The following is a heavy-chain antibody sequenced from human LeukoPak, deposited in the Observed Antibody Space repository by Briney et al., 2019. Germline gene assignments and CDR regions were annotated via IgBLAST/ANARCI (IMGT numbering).Heavy chain of an antibody. D-gene: IGHD5-12*01. V-gene: IGHV1-69*04. CDR2: IAPIIDIT. J-gene: IGHJ4*02. CDR1: GGSLSTFA. Sequence: SVKVSCKAFGGSLSTFAISWVRQSPGQGLEWMGRIAPIIDITNSAQKFQDRVTLTADKSTNTAYMELSGLKSDDAAVYYCARERPGNDYGGSFDYWGQGALVSVSS. CDR3: ARERPGNDYGGSFDY.